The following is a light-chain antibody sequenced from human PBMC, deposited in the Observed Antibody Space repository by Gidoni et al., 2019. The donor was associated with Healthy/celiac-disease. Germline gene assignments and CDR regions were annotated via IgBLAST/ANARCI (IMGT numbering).Light chain of an antibody. J-gene: IGKJ1*01. Sequence: AIQMTQSPSSLSASVGDRVTITCRASQGIRNDLGWYQQKPGKAPKLLIYAASSLQSGVPSRFSGSGSSTDFTLTISSLQPEDFATYYCLQDYNYPRTFGQXTKVEIK. CDR3: LQDYNYPRT. CDR2: AAS. V-gene: IGKV1-6*01. CDR1: QGIRND.